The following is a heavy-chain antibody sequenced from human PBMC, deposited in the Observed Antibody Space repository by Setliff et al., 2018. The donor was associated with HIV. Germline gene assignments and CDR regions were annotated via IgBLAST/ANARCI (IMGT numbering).Heavy chain of an antibody. V-gene: IGHV4-61*09. J-gene: IGHJ3*01. CDR2: IYTNGYT. CDR1: GGSIGSGSYY. Sequence: SETLSLTCSVSGGSIGSGSYYWTWIRQPAGKGPEWIGHIYTNGYTNYNPSLKSRVTISVDTSKNQFSLRLTPVTAADTAVYYCARAPPGIQNDAFDVWGQGTMVTVSS. CDR3: ARAPPGIQNDAFDV.